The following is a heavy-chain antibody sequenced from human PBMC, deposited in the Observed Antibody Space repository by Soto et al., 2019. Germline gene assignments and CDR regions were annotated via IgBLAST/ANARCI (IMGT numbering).Heavy chain of an antibody. V-gene: IGHV6-1*01. Sequence: SETLSLTCAISGDSVSSNSAAWNWIRQSPSRGLEWLGRTYYRSKWYNDYAVSVKSRITINPDTSKNQFSLQLNSVTPEDTAVYYCASGSHTDWLLTLWGQGTLVTVSS. CDR1: GDSVSSNSAA. CDR3: ASGSHTDWLLTL. J-gene: IGHJ4*02. D-gene: IGHD3-9*01. CDR2: TYYRSKWYN.